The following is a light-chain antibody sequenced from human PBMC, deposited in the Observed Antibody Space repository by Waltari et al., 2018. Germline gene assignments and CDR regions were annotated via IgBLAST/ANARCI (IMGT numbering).Light chain of an antibody. CDR3: YAAADNNLGV. CDR1: VLANKY. CDR2: RDP. Sequence: SFELTQTSSLSVSPGQTVRTTCSGDVLANKYARWCQQKPGQAPVLIISRDPERPSGIPERFSGSSSGTTVTLTIRGAQAEDEADYYCYAAADNNLGVFGGGTKVTVL. V-gene: IGLV3-27*01. J-gene: IGLJ3*02.